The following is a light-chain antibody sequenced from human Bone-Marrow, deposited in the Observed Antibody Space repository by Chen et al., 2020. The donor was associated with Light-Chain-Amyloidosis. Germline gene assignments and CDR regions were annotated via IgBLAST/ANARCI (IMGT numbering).Light chain of an antibody. CDR1: SSNIGRNT. V-gene: IGLV1-44*01. Sequence: QSVLTQPPSASGTPGQRVTISCSGSSSNIGRNTVNWYQQLPGTAPKLLIHDNDQRPSGVPDRFSGSKSGTSASLAISGLQSEDEADYYCEAWDDSLNGHVVFGGGTRLTVL. J-gene: IGLJ2*01. CDR3: EAWDDSLNGHVV. CDR2: DND.